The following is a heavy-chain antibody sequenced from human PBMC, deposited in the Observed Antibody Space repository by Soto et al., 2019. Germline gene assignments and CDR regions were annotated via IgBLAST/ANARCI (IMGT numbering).Heavy chain of an antibody. CDR1: GGSFSGYY. CDR3: ARGGLRARVYFDY. CDR2: INHSGST. D-gene: IGHD5-18*01. V-gene: IGHV4-34*01. J-gene: IGHJ4*02. Sequence: SETLSLTCAVYGGSFSGYYWSWIRQPPGKGLEWIGEINHSGSTNYNPSLKSRVTISVDTSKNQFSLKLSSVTAADTAVYYCARGGLRARVYFDYWGQGTLVTVSS.